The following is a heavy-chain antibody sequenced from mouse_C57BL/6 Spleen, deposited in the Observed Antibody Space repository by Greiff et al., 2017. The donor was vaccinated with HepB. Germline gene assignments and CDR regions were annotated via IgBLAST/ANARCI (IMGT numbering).Heavy chain of an antibody. CDR2: IWTGGGT. Sequence: VQLVESGPGLVAPSQSLSITCTVSGFSLTSYAISWVRQPPGKGLEWLGVIWTGGGTNYNSALKSRLSISKDNSKSQVFLKMNSLQTDDTARYYCARNRGYSNSYYFDYWGQGTTLTVSS. V-gene: IGHV2-9-1*01. J-gene: IGHJ2*01. CDR1: GFSLTSYA. D-gene: IGHD2-5*01. CDR3: ARNRGYSNSYYFDY.